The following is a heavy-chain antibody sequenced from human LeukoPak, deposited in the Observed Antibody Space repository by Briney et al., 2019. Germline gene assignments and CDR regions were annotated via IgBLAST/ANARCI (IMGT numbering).Heavy chain of an antibody. CDR3: ARDPNGDYVGAFEM. V-gene: IGHV3-23*01. J-gene: IGHJ3*02. CDR2: IRSGGGGT. Sequence: GGSLRLSCAASGFTFSNYAMIWVRQAPGGGLGWVSAIRSGGGGTLYADSVRGRFTISRDNSKNTLFLQMHNMRAEDTAVYYCARDPNGDYVGAFEMWGPGTKVTVS. CDR1: GFTFSNYA. D-gene: IGHD4-17*01.